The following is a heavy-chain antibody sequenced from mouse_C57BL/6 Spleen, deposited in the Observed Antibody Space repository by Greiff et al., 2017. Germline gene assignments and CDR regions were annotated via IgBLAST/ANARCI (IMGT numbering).Heavy chain of an antibody. CDR1: GFTFSSYA. V-gene: IGHV5-9-1*02. D-gene: IGHD1-1*01. CDR2: ISSGGDYI. Sequence: EVHLVESGEGLVKPGGSLKLSCAASGFTFSSYAMSWVRQTPEKRLEWVAYISSGGDYIYYADTVKGRFPISRDNARNTLYLQMSSVKSEDTAMYYCTREGTTVGAFDGWGKGATLTVSS. CDR3: TREGTTVGAFDG. J-gene: IGHJ2*01.